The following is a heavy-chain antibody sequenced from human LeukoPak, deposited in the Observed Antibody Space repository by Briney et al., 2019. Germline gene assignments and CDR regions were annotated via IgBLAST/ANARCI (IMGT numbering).Heavy chain of an antibody. CDR3: AELGITMIGGV. Sequence: GGSLRLSCAASGFTFSSYEMNWVREAPGKELEWVSYISSSGSTIYYADSVKGRFTISRDNAKNSLYLQMNSLRAEDTAVYYCAELGITMIGGVWGKGTTVTISS. D-gene: IGHD3-10*02. CDR1: GFTFSSYE. V-gene: IGHV3-48*03. CDR2: ISSSGSTI. J-gene: IGHJ6*04.